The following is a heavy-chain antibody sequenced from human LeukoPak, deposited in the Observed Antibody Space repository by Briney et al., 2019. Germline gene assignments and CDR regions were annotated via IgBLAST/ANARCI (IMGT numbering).Heavy chain of an antibody. CDR1: GFTVSSNY. V-gene: IGHV3-33*08. D-gene: IGHD3-16*01. CDR2: IWYDGNNK. J-gene: IGHJ6*02. Sequence: PGGSLRLSCAVSGFTVSSNYMSWVRQAPGKGLEWVAVIWYDGNNKYYADSVKGQFTISRDNSKNTLYLQMNSLRAEDTAVYYCARKGAPYGMDVWGQGTTVTVSS. CDR3: ARKGAPYGMDV.